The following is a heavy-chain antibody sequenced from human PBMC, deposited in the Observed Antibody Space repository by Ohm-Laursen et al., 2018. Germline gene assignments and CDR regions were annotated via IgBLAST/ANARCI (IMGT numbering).Heavy chain of an antibody. V-gene: IGHV3-23*01. CDR1: GFIFSSFA. J-gene: IGHJ5*02. CDR2: ISGSGDDT. CDR3: AKGSRSSHYGSGRDNWFDP. Sequence: SLRLSCSASGFIFSSFAMTWVRQAPGKGLEWVSVISGSGDDTYYADSVKGRFTISRDNSKNTLYLQMNSLRAEDTAVYYCAKGSRSSHYGSGRDNWFDPWGQGTLVTVSS. D-gene: IGHD3-10*01.